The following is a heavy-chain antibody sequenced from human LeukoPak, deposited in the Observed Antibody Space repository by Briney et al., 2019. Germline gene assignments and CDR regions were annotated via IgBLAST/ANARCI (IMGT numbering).Heavy chain of an antibody. V-gene: IGHV1-69*04. Sequence: SVKVSCKASGGTFSSYAISWVRQAPGQGLEWMGRIIPILGIANYAQKFQGRVTITADKSTSTAYMELSSLRSEDTAVYYCASPNCGGDCFWVYAFDIWGQGTMVTVSS. CDR2: IIPILGIA. J-gene: IGHJ3*02. CDR3: ASPNCGGDCFWVYAFDI. D-gene: IGHD2-21*02. CDR1: GGTFSSYA.